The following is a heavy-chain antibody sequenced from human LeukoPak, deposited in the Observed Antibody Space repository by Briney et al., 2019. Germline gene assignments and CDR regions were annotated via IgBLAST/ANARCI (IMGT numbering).Heavy chain of an antibody. CDR1: GYIFTSYY. CDR3: ARVRVVVTARQAFDI. D-gene: IGHD2-21*02. Sequence: ASVTVSCTASGYIFTSYYMHWVRQAPGQGLEWMGIINPSGGSTNYAQKFQGRVAMTRDTSTNTVYMELSSLGFEDTAVYYCARVRVVVTARQAFDIWGQGTMITVSS. J-gene: IGHJ3*02. V-gene: IGHV1-46*01. CDR2: INPSGGST.